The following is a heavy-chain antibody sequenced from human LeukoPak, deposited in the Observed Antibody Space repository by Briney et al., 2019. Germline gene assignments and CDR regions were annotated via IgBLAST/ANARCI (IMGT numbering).Heavy chain of an antibody. CDR3: VRWGVEAGMDC. CDR1: GFTFSNYW. J-gene: IGHJ4*02. CDR2: INPDGSDT. Sequence: GGSLRLSCGGSGFTFSNYWMGWVRQAPGKGLEWVANINPDGSDTTYVDSVKGRFIISRDNAKKSLLLQMNSLRVEETSVYYCVRWGVEAGMDCWGQGSLVTVSS. D-gene: IGHD3-10*01. V-gene: IGHV3-7*01.